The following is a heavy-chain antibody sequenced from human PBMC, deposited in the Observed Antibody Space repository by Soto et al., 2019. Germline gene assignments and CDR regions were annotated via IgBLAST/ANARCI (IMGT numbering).Heavy chain of an antibody. V-gene: IGHV1-69*04. CDR2: IIPILGIA. Sequence: GASVKVSCKASGYTFTSYAMHWVRQAPGQGLEWMGRIIPILGIANYAQKFQGRVTITADKSTSTAYLELSSLRSEDTAVYYCARGGRARGPAAIGYWGQGTLVTVSS. J-gene: IGHJ4*02. CDR1: GYTFTSYA. CDR3: ARGGRARGPAAIGY. D-gene: IGHD2-2*01.